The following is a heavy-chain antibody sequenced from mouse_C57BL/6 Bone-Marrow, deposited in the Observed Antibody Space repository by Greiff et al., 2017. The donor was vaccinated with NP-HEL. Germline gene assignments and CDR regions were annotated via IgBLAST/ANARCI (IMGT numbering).Heavy chain of an antibody. Sequence: VQLQESGAELVKPGASVKISCKASGYAFSSYWMNWVKQRPGKGLEWIGQIYPGDGDTNYNGKFKGKATLTADKSSSTAYMQLSSLTSEDSAVYFCARAAATAQAPFDYWGQGTTLTVSS. J-gene: IGHJ2*01. V-gene: IGHV1-80*01. D-gene: IGHD3-2*02. CDR2: IYPGDGDT. CDR3: ARAAATAQAPFDY. CDR1: GYAFSSYW.